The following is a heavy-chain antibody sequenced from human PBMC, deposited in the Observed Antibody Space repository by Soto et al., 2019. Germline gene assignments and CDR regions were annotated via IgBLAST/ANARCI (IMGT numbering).Heavy chain of an antibody. D-gene: IGHD3-3*01. J-gene: IGHJ4*02. CDR3: ARWSYLDY. Sequence: GGFLRLSCAASGFSFGSYALSWVRQAPGKGLEWVSTISGSDGKTFYADSVKGRFSISRDTSQSTLYLQMNSLRADDTAMYYCARWSYLDYWGQGTRVTVSS. V-gene: IGHV3-23*01. CDR1: GFSFGSYA. CDR2: ISGSDGKT.